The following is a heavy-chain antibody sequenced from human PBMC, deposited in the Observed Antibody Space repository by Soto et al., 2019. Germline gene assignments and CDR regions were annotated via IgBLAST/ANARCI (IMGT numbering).Heavy chain of an antibody. V-gene: IGHV1-18*01. D-gene: IGHD3-10*01. CDR2: ISAYNGNT. CDR1: GYTFTSYG. Sequence: QVQLVQSGAEVKKPGASVKVSCKASGYTFTSYGISWVRQAPGQGLEWMGWISAYNGNTNYAQKLQGRVTMTTDTSTSTAYMELRSLRSDETAVYYCARELSGYYGSGSGSFDPWGQGTLVTVSS. CDR3: ARELSGYYGSGSGSFDP. J-gene: IGHJ5*02.